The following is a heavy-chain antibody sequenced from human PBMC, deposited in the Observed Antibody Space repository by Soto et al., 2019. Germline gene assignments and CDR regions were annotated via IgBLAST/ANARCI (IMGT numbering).Heavy chain of an antibody. CDR3: ARVMEQLALDY. J-gene: IGHJ4*02. CDR2: IYTSGST. D-gene: IGHD6-6*01. Sequence: PSETLSLTCTFSGFSISSYYLSLIRQPAGKGLEWIGRIYTSGSTNYNPSLKSRVTMSVDTSKNQFSLKLSSVTAADTAVYYCARVMEQLALDYWGLGTRVTSPQ. V-gene: IGHV4-4*07. CDR1: GFSISSYY.